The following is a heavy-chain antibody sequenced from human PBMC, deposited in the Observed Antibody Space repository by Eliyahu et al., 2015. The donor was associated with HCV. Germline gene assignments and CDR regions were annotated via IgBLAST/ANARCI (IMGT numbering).Heavy chain of an antibody. Sequence: EVQLVESGGGLVKPGGSLRLSCAASGXPFSSYSMHWVRQAPGKGLGWVSSITSSSSYIYYADSVRGRFTISRDNAKNSLYLQMNGLRAEDTAVYYCAREYYSSSYYYGMDVWGQGTTVTVSS. J-gene: IGHJ6*02. CDR2: ITSSSSYI. CDR1: GXPFSSYS. V-gene: IGHV3-21*01. CDR3: AREYYSSSYYYGMDV. D-gene: IGHD6-6*01.